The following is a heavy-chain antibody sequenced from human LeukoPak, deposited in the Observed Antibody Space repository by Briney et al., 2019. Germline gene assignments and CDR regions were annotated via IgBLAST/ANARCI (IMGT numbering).Heavy chain of an antibody. J-gene: IGHJ4*02. CDR2: IYYSGST. D-gene: IGHD5-24*01. CDR1: GGSISSYY. Sequence: KPSETLSLTCAVSGGSISSYYWSWIWQPPGKGLEWIGYIYYSGSTNYNPSLKSRVTISVDTSKNQFSLKLSSVTAADTAVYYCARHTALGRWLPPFDYWGQGTLVTVSS. CDR3: ARHTALGRWLPPFDY. V-gene: IGHV4-59*08.